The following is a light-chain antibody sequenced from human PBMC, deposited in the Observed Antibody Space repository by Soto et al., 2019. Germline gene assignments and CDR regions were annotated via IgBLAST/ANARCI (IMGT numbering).Light chain of an antibody. Sequence: EIVLTQSPGTLSLSPGETATLSCRASQSVSSSFLAWYQQKPGQAPRLLIYGASTRATGFPDRFRGSGFGTDVTLTSSRLEPTDFAVDFCQQYGTSSTFGQGTKVEIK. CDR1: QSVSSSF. J-gene: IGKJ1*01. CDR3: QQYGTSST. CDR2: GAS. V-gene: IGKV3-20*01.